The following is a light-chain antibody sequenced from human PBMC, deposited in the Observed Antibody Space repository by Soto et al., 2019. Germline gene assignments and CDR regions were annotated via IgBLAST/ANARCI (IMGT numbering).Light chain of an antibody. CDR3: QTWGTGIQV. J-gene: IGLJ2*01. CDR1: SGHRNYA. Sequence: QPVLTQSPSASASLGASVKLTCTLSSGHRNYAIAWHQQQPEKGPRYLIKLNSDGRHSKGDGIPDRFSGSTSGAERYLTISSLQSEDEADYYCQTWGTGIQVFGGGTKLTVL. V-gene: IGLV4-69*01. CDR2: LNSDGRH.